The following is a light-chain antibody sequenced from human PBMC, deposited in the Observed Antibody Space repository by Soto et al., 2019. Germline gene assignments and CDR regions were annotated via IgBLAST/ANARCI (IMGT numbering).Light chain of an antibody. Sequence: DIKMTQSPSSLSASVGDRVTISCQASQDIGNSLNWYQQKPGKAPELLIYDAYNLEPGVPSGFSGSGTENDFTLTISSVQPEDIASYYCQHHNNFPPTFGPGTNVDI. J-gene: IGKJ3*01. CDR1: QDIGNS. CDR2: DAY. V-gene: IGKV1-33*01. CDR3: QHHNNFPPT.